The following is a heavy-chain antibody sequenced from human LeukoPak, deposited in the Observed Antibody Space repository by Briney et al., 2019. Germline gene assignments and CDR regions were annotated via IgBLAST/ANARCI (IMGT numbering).Heavy chain of an antibody. J-gene: IGHJ4*02. CDR3: ARGFYFDY. CDR2: INHSGST. Sequence: TSGGSLRLSCAASGFTFSSYSMNWVRQPPGKGLEWIGEINHSGSTNYNPSLKSRVTISVDTSKNQFSLKLSSVTAADTAVYYCARGFYFDYWGQGTLVTVSS. V-gene: IGHV4-34*01. CDR1: GFTFSSYS.